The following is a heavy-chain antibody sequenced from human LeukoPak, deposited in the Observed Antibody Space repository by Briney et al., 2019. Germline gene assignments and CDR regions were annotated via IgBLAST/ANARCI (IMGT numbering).Heavy chain of an antibody. D-gene: IGHD2-2*02. V-gene: IGHV3-21*01. CDR3: AKVYTPGDYFDY. CDR1: GFTFSNYS. CDR2: ISSSSSYK. J-gene: IGHJ4*02. Sequence: GGSLRLSCAASGFTFSNYSMNWVRQAPGKGLEWVSSISSSSSYKKHADSVEGRFTVSRDNAKNSLYLQMNSLRAEDTAVYYCAKVYTPGDYFDYWGQGTLVTVSS.